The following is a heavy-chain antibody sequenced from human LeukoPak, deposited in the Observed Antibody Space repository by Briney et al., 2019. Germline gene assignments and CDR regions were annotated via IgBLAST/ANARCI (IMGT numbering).Heavy chain of an antibody. J-gene: IGHJ4*02. CDR2: CDRRGRNA. D-gene: IGHD3-3*01. Sequence: GASVKVSCKASGGTLSSYYFHWVRQTPGQGLAWMGLCDRRGRNAEVANQFRGRVTMAGDISTSTVYMTLSDLASEDTATYYCVSADRFFGVGGPPYWGQGTAVTVSS. CDR3: VSADRFFGVGGPPY. V-gene: IGHV1-46*01. CDR1: GGTLSSYY.